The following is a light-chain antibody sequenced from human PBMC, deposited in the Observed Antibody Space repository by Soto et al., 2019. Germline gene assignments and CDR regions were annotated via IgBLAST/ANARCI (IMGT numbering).Light chain of an antibody. CDR1: SSNIGAGYD. V-gene: IGLV1-40*01. CDR2: DNS. CDR3: KSYDSSLSAL. Sequence: QSVLTQPPSVSGAPGQMVTISCTGSSSNIGAGYDVHWYQQLPGKAPKLLIYDNSNRPSGVPDRFSGSKSGNSASLAITGLQAEDEDDYYCKSYDSSLSALFGGGTKLTVL. J-gene: IGLJ3*02.